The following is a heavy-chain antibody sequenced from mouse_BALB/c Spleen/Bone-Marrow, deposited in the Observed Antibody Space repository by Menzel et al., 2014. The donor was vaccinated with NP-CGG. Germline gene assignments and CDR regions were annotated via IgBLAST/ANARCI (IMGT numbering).Heavy chain of an antibody. J-gene: IGHJ2*01. V-gene: IGHV1-82*01. D-gene: IGHD2-4*01. Sequence: VKLVESGPELVKPGASVKISCKASGYAFSSSWMSWVKQRPGQGLEWIGRIYPGDGDTNYNGKFKGKATLTADKSSSTAYMQLSSLTSVDSAVYFGARSGYDYENYWGQGTTLTVSS. CDR2: IYPGDGDT. CDR3: ARSGYDYENY. CDR1: GYAFSSSW.